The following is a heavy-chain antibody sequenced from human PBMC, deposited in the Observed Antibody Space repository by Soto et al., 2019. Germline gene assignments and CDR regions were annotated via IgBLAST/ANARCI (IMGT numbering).Heavy chain of an antibody. CDR3: ARSMIVLWDYYYYYGMDV. D-gene: IGHD3-22*01. CDR2: TYYRSKWYN. Sequence: PSQTLSLTCAISGDSVSSNSAAWNWIRQSPSRGLEWLGRTYYRSKWYNDYAVSVKSRITINPDTSKNQFSLKLSSVTAADTAVYYCARSMIVLWDYYYYYGMDVWGQGTTVTVSS. J-gene: IGHJ6*02. CDR1: GDSVSSNSAA. V-gene: IGHV6-1*01.